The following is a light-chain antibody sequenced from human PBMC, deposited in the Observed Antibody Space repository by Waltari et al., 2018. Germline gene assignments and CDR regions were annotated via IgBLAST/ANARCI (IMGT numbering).Light chain of an antibody. J-gene: IGKJ1*01. CDR1: QTIGRS. CDR2: GAS. V-gene: IGKV3-15*01. CDR3: QQYNNWPPGT. Sequence: TVVIPSPATLSVSPGERATLSCKTSQTIGRSLAWYQQKPGQAPRLVIYGASIRATGSPARFSGSGSETEFALTISGLQSEDFAVYYCQQYNNWPPGTFGQGTKVEI.